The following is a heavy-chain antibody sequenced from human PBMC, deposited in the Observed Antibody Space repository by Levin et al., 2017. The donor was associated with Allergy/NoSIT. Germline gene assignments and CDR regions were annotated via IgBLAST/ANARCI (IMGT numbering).Heavy chain of an antibody. V-gene: IGHV1-69*13. CDR3: ARVRLLWRGNYYYGMDV. J-gene: IGHJ6*02. Sequence: GASVKVSCKASGGTFSSYAISWVRQAPGQGLEWMGGIIPIFGTANYAQKFQGRVTITADESTSTAYMELSSLRSEDTAVYYCARVRLLWRGNYYYGMDVWGQGTTVTVSS. CDR1: GGTFSSYA. CDR2: IIPIFGTA. D-gene: IGHD3-10*01.